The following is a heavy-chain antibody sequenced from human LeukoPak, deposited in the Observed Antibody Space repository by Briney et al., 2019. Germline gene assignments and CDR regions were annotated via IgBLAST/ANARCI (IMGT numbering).Heavy chain of an antibody. Sequence: GGSLRLSCAASGFTFDDYAMQWVRQAPGKGVECVSGISWNSGSIGYADSVKGRFTISRDNAKNSLYLQMNSLRAEDTALYYCARGWDYYGSGSPFDYWGERTLVTVSS. CDR2: ISWNSGSI. J-gene: IGHJ4*02. V-gene: IGHV3-9*01. CDR3: ARGWDYYGSGSPFDY. D-gene: IGHD3-10*01. CDR1: GFTFDDYA.